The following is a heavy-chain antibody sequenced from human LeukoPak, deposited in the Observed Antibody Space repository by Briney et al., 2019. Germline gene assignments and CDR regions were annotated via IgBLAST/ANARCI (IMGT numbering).Heavy chain of an antibody. Sequence: QPGGSLRLSCAASGFTFSSYWMHWVRQAPGKGLVWVSRINSDGSSTSYADSVKGRFTISRDNAKNTLYLQMNSLRAEDTAVYYCARAYYGGNVMVFDYWGQGTLVTVSS. CDR2: INSDGSST. CDR1: GFTFSSYW. V-gene: IGHV3-74*01. J-gene: IGHJ4*02. CDR3: ARAYYGGNVMVFDY. D-gene: IGHD4-23*01.